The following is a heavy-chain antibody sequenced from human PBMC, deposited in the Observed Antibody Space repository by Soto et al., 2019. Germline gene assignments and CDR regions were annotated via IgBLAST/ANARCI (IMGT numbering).Heavy chain of an antibody. D-gene: IGHD2-2*01. V-gene: IGHV4-39*02. Sequence: NPXATLSLTCSVSGGSINYNSYYWGWIRQPPGKGLEWVGGIFYTGTTYYSPSLKDRVTISVDTSKNSFSLNLTSVTAADTAVYFSARLVVVAPVANAWGQGTLVTVSS. CDR2: IFYTGTT. CDR3: ARLVVVAPVANA. CDR1: GGSINYNSYY. J-gene: IGHJ4*02.